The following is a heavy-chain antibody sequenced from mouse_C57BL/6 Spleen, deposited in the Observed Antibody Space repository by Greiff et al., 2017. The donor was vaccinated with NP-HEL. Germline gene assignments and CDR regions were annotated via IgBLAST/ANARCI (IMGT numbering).Heavy chain of an antibody. CDR1: GYTFTSYT. V-gene: IGHV1-4*01. CDR3: AKDPGRDYEYDGYFDY. D-gene: IGHD2-4*01. CDR2: INPSSGYT. Sequence: VKLVESGAELARPGASVKMSCKASGYTFTSYTMHWVKQRPGQGLEWIGYINPSSGYTKYNQKFKDKATLTADKSSSTAYMQLSSLTSEDSAVYYCAKDPGRDYEYDGYFDYWGQGTTLTVSS. J-gene: IGHJ2*01.